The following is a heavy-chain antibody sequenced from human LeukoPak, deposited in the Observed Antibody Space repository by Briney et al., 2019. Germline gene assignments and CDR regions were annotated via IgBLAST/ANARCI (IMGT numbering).Heavy chain of an antibody. V-gene: IGHV3-48*02. CDR3: ACSGSYRFDY. D-gene: IGHD1-26*01. J-gene: IGHJ4*02. CDR2: ITASGTAM. CDR1: GFTFSSYS. Sequence: PGGSLRLSCAASGFTFSSYSMNWVRQAPGKGLEWVSHITASGTAMFYADSVKGRFTISRDNAKNSLYLQMNSLRDEDTAVYYCACSGSYRFDYWGQGTLVTVSS.